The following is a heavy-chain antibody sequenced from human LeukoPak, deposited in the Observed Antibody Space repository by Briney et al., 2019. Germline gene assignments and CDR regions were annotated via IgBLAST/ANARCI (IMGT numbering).Heavy chain of an antibody. CDR3: ARERSYYGGNSFDY. CDR2: ISSSGSTI. Sequence: GGSLRLSCAASGFPFSDYYMNWIRQAPGKGLEWVSYISSSGSTIYYADSVKGRFTISRDNAKNSLYLQMNSLRAEDTAVYYCARERSYYGGNSFDYWGQGTLVTVSS. J-gene: IGHJ4*02. V-gene: IGHV3-11*04. CDR1: GFPFSDYY. D-gene: IGHD4-23*01.